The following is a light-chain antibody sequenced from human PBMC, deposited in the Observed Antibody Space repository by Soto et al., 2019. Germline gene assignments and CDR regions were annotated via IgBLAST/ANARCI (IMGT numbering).Light chain of an antibody. CDR2: DAS. CDR1: QSVSSN. V-gene: IGKV3-11*01. Sequence: IVMSQSPATLSVSPGERATLSCRASQSVSSNLAWYQQKPGQAPRLLIYDASNRATGIPARFSGSGSGTDFTLTISSLEPEHFAVYYCQQRSNWPITFGQGTRLAVK. CDR3: QQRSNWPIT. J-gene: IGKJ5*01.